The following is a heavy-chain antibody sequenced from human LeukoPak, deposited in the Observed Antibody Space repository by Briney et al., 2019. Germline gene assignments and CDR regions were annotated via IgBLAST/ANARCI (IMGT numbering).Heavy chain of an antibody. J-gene: IGHJ4*02. CDR1: GFSFTTYG. CDR2: ISFDGSEK. CDR3: ARRAGAYSHPYDY. Sequence: GGSLRLSCAASGFSFTTYGMHWVRQPPGKGLEWVALISFDGSEKYYAESVKGRFTISRDNAKNTLYLQMNSLRAEDTAVYYCARRAGAYSHPYDYWGQGTLVTVSS. V-gene: IGHV3-33*05. D-gene: IGHD4/OR15-4a*01.